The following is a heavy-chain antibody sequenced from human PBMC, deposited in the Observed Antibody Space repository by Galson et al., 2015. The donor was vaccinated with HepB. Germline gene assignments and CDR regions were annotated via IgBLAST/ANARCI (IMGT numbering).Heavy chain of an antibody. CDR2: ISSSSSYI. D-gene: IGHD4-17*01. CDR3: ARDLDGDPNAHGDYDFRDYYYYGMDV. J-gene: IGHJ6*02. V-gene: IGHV3-21*01. Sequence: SLRLSCAASGFTFSSYSMNWVSQAPGKGLEWVSSISSSSSYIYYADSVKGRFTISRDNAKNSLYLQMNSLRAEDTAVYYCARDLDGDPNAHGDYDFRDYYYYGMDVWGQGTTVTVSS. CDR1: GFTFSSYS.